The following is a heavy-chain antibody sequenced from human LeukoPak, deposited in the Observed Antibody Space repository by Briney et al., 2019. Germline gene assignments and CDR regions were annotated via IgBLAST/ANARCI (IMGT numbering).Heavy chain of an antibody. CDR2: MNGEGTTI. V-gene: IGHV3-74*01. Sequence: GGSLRLSCATSGLAFRTTWMHWVRQAPGKGLMWVSRMNGEGTTIDYADSVKGRFTVSRDYAKNTLFLQMNNLRTEDTALYFCATARNFRFEYWGQGSLVIVSA. CDR3: ATARNFRFEY. J-gene: IGHJ4*02. CDR1: GLAFRTTW. D-gene: IGHD1-7*01.